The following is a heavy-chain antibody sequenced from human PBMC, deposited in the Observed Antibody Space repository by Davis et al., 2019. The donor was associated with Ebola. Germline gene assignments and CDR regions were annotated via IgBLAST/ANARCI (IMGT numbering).Heavy chain of an antibody. Sequence: PSETLSLTCSVSGGSMSPNYWSWIRQPAGKGLEWIGRVFSGGSTYSNPSLKSRVTLSLDTSKNQFSLRRTSVTAADTAVYYCARESPARAYGMDVWGQGTTVTVSS. CDR3: ARESPARAYGMDV. J-gene: IGHJ6*02. CDR2: VFSGGST. CDR1: GGSMSPNY. V-gene: IGHV4-4*07. D-gene: IGHD3-10*01.